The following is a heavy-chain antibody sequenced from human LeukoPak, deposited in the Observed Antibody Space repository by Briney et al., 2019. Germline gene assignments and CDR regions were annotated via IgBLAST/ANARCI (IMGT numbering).Heavy chain of an antibody. CDR3: ARGSGYYDFWSGYPTGGLRSYYYYMDV. D-gene: IGHD3-3*01. J-gene: IGHJ6*03. Sequence: PSETLSLTCAIYGGSFSDYYWSWIRQPPGKGLEWIGYIYYSGSTNYNPSLKSRVTISVDTSKNQFSLKLSSVTAADTAVYYCARGSGYYDFWSGYPTGGLRSYYYYMDVWGKGTTVTVSS. V-gene: IGHV4-59*01. CDR1: GGSFSDYY. CDR2: IYYSGST.